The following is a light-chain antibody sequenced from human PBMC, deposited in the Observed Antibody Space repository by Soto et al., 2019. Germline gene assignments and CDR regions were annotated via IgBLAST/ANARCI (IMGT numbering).Light chain of an antibody. CDR1: QTVNNNY. Sequence: EIGLTQSPVTLSLSTRERAILSCSASQTVNNNYLAWCQQKPGQAPRLLIYGASRRATGISDRFSGSASGTDFTLTISRLEPEDFAVYFCQQYSDLPMPFGQGGKV. J-gene: IGKJ1*01. CDR3: QQYSDLPMP. CDR2: GAS. V-gene: IGKV3-20*01.